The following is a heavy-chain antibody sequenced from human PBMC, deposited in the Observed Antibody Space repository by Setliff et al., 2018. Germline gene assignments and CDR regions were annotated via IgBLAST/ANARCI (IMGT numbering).Heavy chain of an antibody. CDR3: ARVDFTMIQGVIGH. D-gene: IGHD3-10*01. J-gene: IGHJ1*01. Sequence: SSETLSLTCTVSGGSLSSASHYWGWICQAPGKGMEWIGSVYYSGYTYYKPSLQSRVTMSVDTSKNQFSLKLTSVTAADTAVYYCARVDFTMIQGVIGHWGQGTLVTVSS. CDR2: VYYSGYT. V-gene: IGHV4-39*07. CDR1: GGSLSSASHY.